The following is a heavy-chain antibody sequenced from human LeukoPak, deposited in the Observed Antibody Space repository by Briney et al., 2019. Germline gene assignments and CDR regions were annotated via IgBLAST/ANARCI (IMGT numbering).Heavy chain of an antibody. V-gene: IGHV3-33*07. D-gene: IGHD1-26*01. J-gene: IGHJ4*02. CDR3: AGDRATSYFDY. CDR2: IWYDGSNK. CDR1: GFIFNKHA. Sequence: GSLRLSCAASGFIFNKHAMSWVRQAPGKGLEWVAFIWYDGSNKYYTDSVKGRFTISRDNSKNTLYLQMNSLRAEDTAVYYCAGDRATSYFDYWGQGALVTISS.